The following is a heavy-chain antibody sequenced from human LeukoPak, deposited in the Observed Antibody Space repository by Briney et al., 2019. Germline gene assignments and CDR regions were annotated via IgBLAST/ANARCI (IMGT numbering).Heavy chain of an antibody. CDR2: IYYSGSP. CDR3: AKAYGDYSWYYYGMDV. CDR1: GGSISSYY. Sequence: PSDTLSLTCTVSGGSISSYYWRWLRQPPGKALEWSGYIYYSGSPNYNPSLKSLVTISVDTSKNQFSLKLSSVTAADTAVYYCAKAYGDYSWYYYGMDVWGQGTTVTVSS. J-gene: IGHJ6*02. D-gene: IGHD4-17*01. V-gene: IGHV4-59*07.